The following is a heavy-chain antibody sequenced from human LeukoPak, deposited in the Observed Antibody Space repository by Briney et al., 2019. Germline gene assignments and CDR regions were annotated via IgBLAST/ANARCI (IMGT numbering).Heavy chain of an antibody. J-gene: IGHJ6*03. CDR3: ARDKVMTTVTTHYYYYYMDV. CDR1: GYTFTSYG. D-gene: IGHD4-17*01. Sequence: GASVKVSCKASGYTFTSYGISWVRQAPGQGLEWMGWISAYNGNTNYAQKLQGRVTMTTDTSTSTAYMELRSLRSDDTAVYYCARDKVMTTVTTHYYYYYMDVWGKGTTVTVSS. CDR2: ISAYNGNT. V-gene: IGHV1-18*01.